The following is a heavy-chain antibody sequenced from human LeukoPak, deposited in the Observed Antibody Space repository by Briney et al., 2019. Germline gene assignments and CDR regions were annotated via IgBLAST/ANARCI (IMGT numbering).Heavy chain of an antibody. CDR3: ARSVSSAIVGAYLDH. D-gene: IGHD1-26*01. CDR1: GGSISGYY. J-gene: IGHJ4*02. CDR2: IYYSGSN. V-gene: IGHV4-59*01. Sequence: KPSETLSLTCSVSGGSISGYYWSWIRQPPGNGLEWIGYIYYSGSNNYNPSLEGRVAISVDTSKNQFSLKLSFVTVADTAVYYCARSVSSAIVGAYLDHWGQGTLVTVST.